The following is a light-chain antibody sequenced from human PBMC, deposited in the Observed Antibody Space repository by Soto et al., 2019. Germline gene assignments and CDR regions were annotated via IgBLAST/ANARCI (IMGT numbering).Light chain of an antibody. CDR2: GAS. J-gene: IGKJ3*01. CDR1: QDIRTS. CDR3: QQYDNLPPFT. V-gene: IGKV1-33*01. Sequence: DIQMTQSPSSLSASVGARVSITCQASQDIRTSLSWFQQKPGRAPKLLIYGASYLETGVPSRLRGSGSGTDFSSPISSLQPEDIATYYCQQYDNLPPFTFGPGTKVDIK.